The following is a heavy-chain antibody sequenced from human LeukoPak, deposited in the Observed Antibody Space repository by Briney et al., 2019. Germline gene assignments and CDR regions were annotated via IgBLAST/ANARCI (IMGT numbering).Heavy chain of an antibody. V-gene: IGHV1-2*02. CDR1: GYTFTGYY. CDR3: ARRFLEPPLKAFDI. CDR2: INPNSGGT. J-gene: IGHJ3*02. Sequence: ASVKVSCKASGYTFTGYYMHWVRQAPGQGLEWMGWINPNSGGTNYAQKFQGRVTITADESTSTAYMELSSLRSEDTAVYYCARRFLEPPLKAFDIWGQGTMVTVSS. D-gene: IGHD3-3*01.